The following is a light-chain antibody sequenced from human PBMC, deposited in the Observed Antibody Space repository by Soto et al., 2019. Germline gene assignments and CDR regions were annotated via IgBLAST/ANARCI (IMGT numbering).Light chain of an antibody. CDR1: QSITNR. J-gene: IGKJ1*01. V-gene: IGKV1-5*01. Sequence: DIQMTQSPSTLSASVGDRVTITCRASQSITNRLAWYQQKPGKAPKVLIYDASNLEYGVPSRFSASGFGTEFILTISSLQPDDFATYCYQHYGGMWTFGQGTKVDIK. CDR3: QHYGGMWT. CDR2: DAS.